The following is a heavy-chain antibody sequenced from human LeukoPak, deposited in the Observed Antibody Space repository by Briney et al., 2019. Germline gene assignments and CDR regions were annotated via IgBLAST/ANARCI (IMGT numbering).Heavy chain of an antibody. Sequence: PGGSLRLSCAASGFTFSSYSMNWVRQAPGKGLEWVSYISSSSSTIYYADSVKGRFTISRDNAKNSLYLQMNSLRAEDTAVYYCARDTILGDCSGGSCETSTWGQGTLVTVSS. CDR1: GFTFSSYS. D-gene: IGHD2-15*01. V-gene: IGHV3-48*01. CDR2: ISSSSSTI. J-gene: IGHJ5*02. CDR3: ARDTILGDCSGGSCETST.